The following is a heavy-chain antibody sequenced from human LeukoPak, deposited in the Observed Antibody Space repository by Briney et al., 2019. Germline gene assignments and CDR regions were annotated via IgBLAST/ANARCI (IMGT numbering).Heavy chain of an antibody. CDR1: GGSFSGYY. D-gene: IGHD2-2*01. CDR2: INHSGST. V-gene: IGHV4-34*01. J-gene: IGHJ6*02. CDR3: ARGPASRYCSSTSCYLRNYYYGMDV. Sequence: PSETLSLTCAVYGGSFSGYYWSWIRQPPGKGLEWIGEINHSGSTNYNPSPKSRVTISVDTSKNQFSLKLSSVTAADTAVYYCARGPASRYCSSTSCYLRNYYYGMDVWGQGTTVTVSS.